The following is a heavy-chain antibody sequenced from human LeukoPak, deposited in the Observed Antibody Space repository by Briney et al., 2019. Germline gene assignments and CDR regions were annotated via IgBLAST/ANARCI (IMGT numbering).Heavy chain of an antibody. Sequence: GGSLRLSCAASGFTFSSYSMNWVRQAPGKGLEWVSYISSSSSTIYYADSVKGRFTISRDNAKNSLYLQMNSLRAEDTAVYYCASTRYSYEDYYYYYMDVWGKGTTVTVSS. J-gene: IGHJ6*03. CDR2: ISSSSSTI. CDR1: GFTFSSYS. D-gene: IGHD5-18*01. CDR3: ASTRYSYEDYYYYYMDV. V-gene: IGHV3-48*01.